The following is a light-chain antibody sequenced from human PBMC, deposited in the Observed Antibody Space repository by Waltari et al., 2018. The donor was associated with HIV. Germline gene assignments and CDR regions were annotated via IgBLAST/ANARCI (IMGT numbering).Light chain of an antibody. CDR1: ERVGGNQ. V-gene: IGKV3-20*01. CDR2: DAS. J-gene: IGKJ3*01. CDR3: QQYGSSPLFT. Sequence: EIVLTQSPGTLSLSPGERATLSCRASERVGGNQLAWYQQRPGQTPRLLIYDASSRATGIPDRFSGSGSGTDFTLTITRLEPDDFAVYYCQQYGSSPLFTFGPGTKVDFK.